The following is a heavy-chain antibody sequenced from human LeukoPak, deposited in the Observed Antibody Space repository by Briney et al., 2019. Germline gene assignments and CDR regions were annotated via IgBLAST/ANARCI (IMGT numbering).Heavy chain of an antibody. V-gene: IGHV4-39*01. J-gene: IGHJ5*02. CDR1: GGSISSSSYY. CDR3: ARSIVVVVAANYNWFDP. Sequence: SETLSLTCTVSGGSISSSSYYWGWIRQPPGKGLKWIGRIYYSGSTYYNPSLKSRVTISVDTSKNQFSLKLSSVTAADTAVYYCARSIVVVVAANYNWFDPWGQGTLVTVSS. CDR2: IYYSGST. D-gene: IGHD2-15*01.